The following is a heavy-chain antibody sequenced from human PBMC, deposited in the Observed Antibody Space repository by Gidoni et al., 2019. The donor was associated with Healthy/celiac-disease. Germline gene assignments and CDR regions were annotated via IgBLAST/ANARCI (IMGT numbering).Heavy chain of an antibody. J-gene: IGHJ4*02. Sequence: QVQLVQSGAEVKKPGPSVKVSCKASGGTLRSYAIRWVRQAPGQGLEWLGGIIPIFGTANYAQKFQGRVTITADESTSTAYMELSSLRSEDTAVYYCARAGSRTYTNHFDYWGQGTLVTVSS. CDR1: GGTLRSYA. D-gene: IGHD1-1*01. CDR2: IIPIFGTA. V-gene: IGHV1-69*01. CDR3: ARAGSRTYTNHFDY.